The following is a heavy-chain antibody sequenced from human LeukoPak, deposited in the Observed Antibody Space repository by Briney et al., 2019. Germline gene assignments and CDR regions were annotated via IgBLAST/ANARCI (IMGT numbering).Heavy chain of an antibody. J-gene: IGHJ4*02. CDR1: GFTFSSYA. CDR3: TRDAVAYSSVYGAGKYFDD. V-gene: IGHV3-30*14. D-gene: IGHD5/OR15-5a*01. Sequence: PGRSLRLSCAASGFTFSSYAMHWVRQAPGKGLEWVAVISYDGSSKYYADSVKGRFTISRDNSKSALYVQMNSLRPEDTAVYYCTRDAVAYSSVYGAGKYFDDWGQGTLVIVSS. CDR2: ISYDGSSK.